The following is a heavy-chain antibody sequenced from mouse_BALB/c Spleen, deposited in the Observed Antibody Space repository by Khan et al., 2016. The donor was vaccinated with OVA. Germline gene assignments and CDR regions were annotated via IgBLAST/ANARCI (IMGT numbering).Heavy chain of an antibody. Sequence: VQLQESGAELAKPGASVKMSCKASGYTFTTYWMHWVKQRPGQGLEWIGYINPSTGYTEYNQKFKDKATLTADKSSSTAYMQLSSLTSEDSAVYSCARRGLSGIFAYWGQGTLVTVSA. CDR1: GYTFTTYW. CDR3: ARRGLSGIFAY. J-gene: IGHJ3*01. V-gene: IGHV1-7*01. D-gene: IGHD1-1*02. CDR2: INPSTGYT.